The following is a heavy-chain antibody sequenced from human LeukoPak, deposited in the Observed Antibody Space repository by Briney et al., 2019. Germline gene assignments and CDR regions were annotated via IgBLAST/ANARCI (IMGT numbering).Heavy chain of an antibody. CDR2: INHSGNT. D-gene: IGHD3-10*01. CDR1: GGSFSGYY. Sequence: SETLSLTCAVSGGSFSGYYWSWIRQPPGKGLEWIGEINHSGNTNYIPSLKSRVTISVDTSKNQFSLKLSSVTAADTAVYYCARDVLLWFGEFALGWFDPWGQGTLVTVSS. CDR3: ARDVLLWFGEFALGWFDP. J-gene: IGHJ5*02. V-gene: IGHV4-34*01.